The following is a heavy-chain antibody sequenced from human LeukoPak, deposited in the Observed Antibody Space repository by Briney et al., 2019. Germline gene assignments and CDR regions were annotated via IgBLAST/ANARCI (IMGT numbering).Heavy chain of an antibody. D-gene: IGHD1-26*01. V-gene: IGHV4-59*01. CDR2: IYYSGST. CDR3: AKVGVGAQRTDY. CDR1: GGSISNYY. Sequence: SQTLSLTCTVSGGSISNYYWSWISHPPRKELEWIGYIYYSGSTKYNPSLKSRVTISVDTSKHQFSLKLSSVTAADTAVYYCAKVGVGAQRTDYCGQGTLVTVSS. J-gene: IGHJ4*02.